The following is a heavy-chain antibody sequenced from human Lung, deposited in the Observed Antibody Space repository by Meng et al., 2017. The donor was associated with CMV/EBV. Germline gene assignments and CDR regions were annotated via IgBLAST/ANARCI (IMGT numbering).Heavy chain of an antibody. V-gene: IGHV3-74*01. Sequence: GGSXRLXXAASGFTLSSYWMHWVRQVPGKGLVWVARINSDGSGTRYADSVKGRFTISRDNTMSTLSLQMNNLRAEDAAVYYCVRSIIVVKPATSYYFDYWXQGTLVTVSS. CDR3: VRSIIVVKPATSYYFDY. CDR1: GFTLSSYW. J-gene: IGHJ4*02. CDR2: INSDGSGT. D-gene: IGHD2-15*01.